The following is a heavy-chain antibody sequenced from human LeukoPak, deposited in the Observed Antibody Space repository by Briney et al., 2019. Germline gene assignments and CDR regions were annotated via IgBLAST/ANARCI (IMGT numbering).Heavy chain of an antibody. CDR2: IYYSGST. D-gene: IGHD4/OR15-4a*01. CDR1: GGSISSYY. CDR3: ARGASTPLDP. Sequence: PSETLSLTCTVSGGSISSYYWSWIRQPPGKGLEWIGYIYYSGSTNYNPSLKSRVTISVDTSKNQFSLKLSSVTAADTAVYYCARGASTPLDPWGQGTLVTVSS. J-gene: IGHJ5*02. V-gene: IGHV4-59*08.